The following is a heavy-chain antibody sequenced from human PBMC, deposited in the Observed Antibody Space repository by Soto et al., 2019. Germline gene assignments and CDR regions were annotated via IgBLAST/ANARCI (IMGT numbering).Heavy chain of an antibody. CDR2: ISYDESNK. Sequence: QVPLVESGGGVVQPGRSLRLSCAASGFTLSNYGMHWVRQAPGKGLEWVAVISYDESNKHYADSVKGRFTISRDNYKNTLYLQMDSLRPEDTAVYYCAKDAHPKQQLDGRIDSWGQGTVVTVSS. J-gene: IGHJ4*02. CDR1: GFTLSNYG. CDR3: AKDAHPKQQLDGRIDS. D-gene: IGHD6-13*01. V-gene: IGHV3-30*18.